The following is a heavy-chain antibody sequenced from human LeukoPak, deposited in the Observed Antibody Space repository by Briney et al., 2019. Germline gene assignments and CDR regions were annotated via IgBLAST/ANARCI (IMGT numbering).Heavy chain of an antibody. CDR3: TPDLAGETDY. V-gene: IGHV3-15*01. D-gene: IGHD6-13*01. CDR1: GFTFGSYA. Sequence: PGGSLRLSCAASGFTFGSYAMSWVRQAPGKGLEWVGRIKSKTDGGTTDYAAPVTGRFTISRDDSKNTLYLQMNSLKTENTALYYCTPDLAGETDYWGQGTLVTVSS. J-gene: IGHJ4*02. CDR2: IKSKTDGGTT.